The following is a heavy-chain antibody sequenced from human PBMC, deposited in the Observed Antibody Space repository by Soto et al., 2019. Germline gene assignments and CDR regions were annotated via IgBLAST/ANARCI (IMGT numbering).Heavy chain of an antibody. Sequence: QGQLVQPGAEVKKPGASVRVSCKASGYIFNNHAIHWVRQAPGQSLGWMGWINAGNGNTKYSEHFEGRVTFSRATVATTVYMELSSLTSEDTAIYYCARDQAGAGWYVDWFDPWGQGSLVVVSS. J-gene: IGHJ5*02. CDR3: ARDQAGAGWYVDWFDP. V-gene: IGHV1-3*01. CDR2: INAGNGNT. D-gene: IGHD6-19*01. CDR1: GYIFNNHA.